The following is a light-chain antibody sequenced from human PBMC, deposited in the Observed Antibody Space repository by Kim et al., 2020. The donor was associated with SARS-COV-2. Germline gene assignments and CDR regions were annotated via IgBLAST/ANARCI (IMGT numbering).Light chain of an antibody. CDR1: SSAVGGYNF. V-gene: IGLV2-8*01. CDR3: SSYAGSNNVV. J-gene: IGLJ2*01. Sequence: GQSVTIPCTGSSSAVGGYNFVSWYQQHPGKAPKLMIYEVSKRPSGVPDRFSGSKSGNTASLTVSGLQAEDEADYYCSSYAGSNNVVFGGGTKLTVL. CDR2: EVS.